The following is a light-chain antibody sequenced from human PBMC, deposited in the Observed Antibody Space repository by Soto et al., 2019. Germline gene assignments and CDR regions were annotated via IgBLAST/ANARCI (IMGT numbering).Light chain of an antibody. CDR1: QSFSRRN. CDR3: QQYVSSLT. J-gene: IGKJ4*02. CDR2: GAS. Sequence: EIVLTQSPGTLSLSPGERATLSCRASQSFSRRNLAWYQQKPGQAPRLLMYGASSRATGIPVRFSGSGFGTDFNLTISRLEPEDFGVYYCQQYVSSLTFGGGSKVEIK. V-gene: IGKV3-20*01.